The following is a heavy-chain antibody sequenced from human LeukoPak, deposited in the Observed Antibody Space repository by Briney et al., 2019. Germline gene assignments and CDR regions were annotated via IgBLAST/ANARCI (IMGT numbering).Heavy chain of an antibody. CDR3: ARGNNCGGDCYQIDY. Sequence: SETLSLTCTVSGYSISSGYYWGWIRQPPGKGLEWIGSIYHSGSTYYNPSLKSRVTISVDTSKNQFSLKLSSVTAADTAVYYCARGNNCGGDCYQIDYWGQGTLVTVSS. D-gene: IGHD2-21*02. V-gene: IGHV4-38-2*02. CDR2: IYHSGST. CDR1: GYSISSGYY. J-gene: IGHJ4*02.